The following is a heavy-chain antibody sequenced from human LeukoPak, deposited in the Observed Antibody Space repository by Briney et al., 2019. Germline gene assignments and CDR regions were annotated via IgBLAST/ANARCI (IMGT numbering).Heavy chain of an antibody. J-gene: IGHJ6*02. CDR1: GFTFSSYA. CDR2: ISYDGRNK. CDR3: ARDLGIHYYYGMDV. Sequence: PGGSLRLSCAASGFTFSSYAMHSARQAPGKGLEWVAVISYDGRNKYYADSVKGRFTISRDNSKNTLYLQMNSLRAEDTAVYYCARDLGIHYYYGMDVWGQGTMVTVSS. V-gene: IGHV3-30*04. D-gene: IGHD7-27*01.